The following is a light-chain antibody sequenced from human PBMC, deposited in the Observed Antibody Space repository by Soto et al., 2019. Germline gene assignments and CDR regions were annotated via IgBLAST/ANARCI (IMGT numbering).Light chain of an antibody. J-gene: IGKJ1*01. CDR1: QSVLYSSNNKNH. Sequence: DIVMTQSPDSLAVSLGERATINCKSSQSVLYSSNNKNHLAWYQQKAGQPPKLIIYWASTRESGVPDRFSGSGSGTEFTLPISSLQAEDVSVYFCQQYHTHPPWTFGQGTKVEIK. V-gene: IGKV4-1*01. CDR2: WAS. CDR3: QQYHTHPPWT.